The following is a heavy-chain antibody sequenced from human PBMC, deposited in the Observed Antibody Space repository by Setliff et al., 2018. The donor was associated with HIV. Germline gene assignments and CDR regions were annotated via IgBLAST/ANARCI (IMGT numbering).Heavy chain of an antibody. Sequence: SETLSLTCTVSGGSISSGTYYLSWVRQPAGKGLEWIGRIYTSGSTNYNPSLKSRVTISLDTSKNQFSLKLSSVTAADTAVYYCARENGRTNYYYYYGMDVWGQGTTVTVSS. CDR1: GGSISSGTYY. V-gene: IGHV4-61*02. CDR3: ARENGRTNYYYYYGMDV. J-gene: IGHJ6*02. CDR2: IYTSGST.